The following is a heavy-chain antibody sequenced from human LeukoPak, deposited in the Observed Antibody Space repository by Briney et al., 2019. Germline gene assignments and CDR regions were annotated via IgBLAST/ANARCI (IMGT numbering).Heavy chain of an antibody. V-gene: IGHV4-59*01. CDR1: GGSISSYY. J-gene: IGHJ2*01. Sequence: PSETLSLTCTVSGGSISSYYWSWIRQPPGKGLEWIGYIYYSGSTNYNPSLKRRVTISVDTYKKKLSQKRSSVTAPDTAVYYCARGAAPYWYFHLWGRGTLVTVSS. D-gene: IGHD2-15*01. CDR2: IYYSGST. CDR3: ARGAAPYWYFHL.